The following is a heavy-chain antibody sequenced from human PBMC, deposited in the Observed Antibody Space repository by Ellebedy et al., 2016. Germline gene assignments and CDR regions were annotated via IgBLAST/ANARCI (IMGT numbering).Heavy chain of an antibody. J-gene: IGHJ4*02. D-gene: IGHD3-10*01. CDR3: AKGGWFGELHRVDD. Sequence: GGSLRLSXAASGFTFSTNVMHWVRQAPGKGLEWVAFISSEGSDYKYVDSVKGRFTISRDNPKNTLYLQMDSLRIEDAAVYYCAKGGWFGELHRVDDWGQGTLVTVSS. CDR2: ISSEGSDY. V-gene: IGHV3-30*18. CDR1: GFTFSTNV.